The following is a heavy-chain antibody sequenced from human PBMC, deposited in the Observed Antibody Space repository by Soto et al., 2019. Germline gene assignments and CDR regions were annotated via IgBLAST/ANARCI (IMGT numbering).Heavy chain of an antibody. CDR3: ARGSVVPAASRYYGSGSYPSFDY. CDR1: GGSFSGYY. Sequence: SETLSLTCAVYGGSFSGYYWSWIRQPPGKGLEWIGEINHSGSTNYNPSLKSRVTISVDTSKNQFSLKLSSVTAADTAVYYCARGSVVPAASRYYGSGSYPSFDYWGQGTLVTVSS. J-gene: IGHJ4*02. V-gene: IGHV4-34*01. CDR2: INHSGST. D-gene: IGHD3-10*01.